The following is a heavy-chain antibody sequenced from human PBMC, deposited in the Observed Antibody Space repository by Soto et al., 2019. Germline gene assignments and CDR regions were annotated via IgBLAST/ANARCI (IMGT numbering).Heavy chain of an antibody. V-gene: IGHV3-23*01. Sequence: EVQLLESGGGLAQPGGSLRLSCGASGFTFSTYVMAWVRQAPGKGLEWVSMISDSGDTTYYADSVKGRFTISRDKSKNTVYLQMTSLTAEDTGIYFCARVPAPYRYYFDYWGQGTLVTVSS. J-gene: IGHJ4*02. CDR2: ISDSGDTT. D-gene: IGHD3-16*02. CDR1: GFTFSTYV. CDR3: ARVPAPYRYYFDY.